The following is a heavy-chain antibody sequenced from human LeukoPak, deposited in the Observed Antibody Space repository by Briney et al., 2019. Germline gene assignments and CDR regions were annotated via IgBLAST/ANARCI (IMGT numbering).Heavy chain of an antibody. CDR1: GGSISSGGYS. D-gene: IGHD6-19*01. CDR3: ARHGGSGYSSGWYPYYFDY. V-gene: IGHV4-30-2*01. J-gene: IGHJ4*02. Sequence: TPSETLSLTCAVSGGSISSGGYSWSWIRQPPGKGLEWIGYIYHSGNTYYNPSLKSRVTISVDRSKNQFSLKLSSVTAADTAVYYCARHGGSGYSSGWYPYYFDYWGQGTLVTVSS. CDR2: IYHSGNT.